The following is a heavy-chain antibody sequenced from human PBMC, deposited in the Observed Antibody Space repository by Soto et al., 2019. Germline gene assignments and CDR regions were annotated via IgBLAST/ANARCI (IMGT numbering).Heavy chain of an antibody. J-gene: IGHJ4*02. Sequence: GASVKVSCKASGYTFSTYYMHWVRQAPGQGYEWMGIINPSGGSTTYAQKFQGRVTITADESTSTAYMELSSLRSEDTAVYYCARADYYYDSSGYCLTFWGQGTLVTVSS. CDR1: GYTFSTYY. CDR3: ARADYYYDSSGYCLTF. CDR2: INPSGGST. D-gene: IGHD3-22*01. V-gene: IGHV1-46*01.